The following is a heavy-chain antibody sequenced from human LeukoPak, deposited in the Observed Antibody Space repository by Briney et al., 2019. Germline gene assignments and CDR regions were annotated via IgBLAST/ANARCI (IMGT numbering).Heavy chain of an antibody. CDR1: GYTFTSYY. CDR3: ATVLAAAEYYFDY. CDR2: INPSGGST. J-gene: IGHJ4*02. D-gene: IGHD6-13*01. Sequence: ASVKVSCKASGYTFTSYYMHWVRQAPGQGLEWMGIINPSGGSTSYAQKFQGRVTMTRDMSTSTVYMELSSLRSEDTAVYYCATVLAAAEYYFDYWGQGTLVTVSS. V-gene: IGHV1-46*01.